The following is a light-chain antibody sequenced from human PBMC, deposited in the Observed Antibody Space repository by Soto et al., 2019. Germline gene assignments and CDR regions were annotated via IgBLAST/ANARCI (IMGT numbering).Light chain of an antibody. CDR2: DAS. V-gene: IGKV1-5*01. CDR3: QQYGSSPRT. CDR1: QSISSW. J-gene: IGKJ1*01. Sequence: DIQMTQSPSTLSASVGDRVTITCRASQSISSWLAWYQQKPGKAPKLLIYDASSLESGVPDRFSGSGSGTDFSLTISRLEPEDFAVYYCQQYGSSPRTFGQGTKVEIK.